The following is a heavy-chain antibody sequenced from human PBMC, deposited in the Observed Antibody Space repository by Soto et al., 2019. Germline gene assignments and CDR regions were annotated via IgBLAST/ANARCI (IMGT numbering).Heavy chain of an antibody. V-gene: IGHV3-23*01. CDR1: GFTFSSYA. CDR2: ISGSGGST. J-gene: IGHJ4*02. Sequence: EVQLLESGGGLVQPGGSLRLSCAASGFTFSSYAMSWVRQAPGKGLEWVSAISGSGGSTYYADSVKGRFTISRDNSKNTLYLQMNSLRAEDTAVYYCATDCSVGSCLYYYFDYWGQGTLVTVSS. D-gene: IGHD2-15*01. CDR3: ATDCSVGSCLYYYFDY.